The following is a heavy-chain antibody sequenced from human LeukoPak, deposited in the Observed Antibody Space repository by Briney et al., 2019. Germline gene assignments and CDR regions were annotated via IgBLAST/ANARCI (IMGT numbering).Heavy chain of an antibody. CDR2: IYPGDSGP. CDR1: GYSFTSYC. CDR3: GMSGDRVPLQDDVFDV. Sequence: GEALEISFKVAGYSFTSYCIGWVRPMPGKGLGGMGIIYPGDSGPTYSPSFQGQVTISADKSINTAYLQWSSLHASDTAMYYCGMSGDRVPLQDDVFDVWGQGTMVTVST. V-gene: IGHV5-51*01. J-gene: IGHJ3*01. D-gene: IGHD1-26*01.